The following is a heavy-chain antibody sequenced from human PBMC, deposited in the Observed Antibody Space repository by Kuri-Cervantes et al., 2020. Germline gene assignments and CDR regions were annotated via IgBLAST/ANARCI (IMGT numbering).Heavy chain of an antibody. Sequence: SETLSLTCTVSGGSISSSSYYWGWIRQPPGKGLEWIGSIYYSGSTYYNPSLKSRVTISVDKSKNQFSLKLSSVTAADTAVYYCARVAGGDSSGARLYLSGYYMDVWGKGTTVTVSS. J-gene: IGHJ6*03. CDR1: GGSISSSSYY. V-gene: IGHV4-39*07. CDR3: ARVAGGDSSGARLYLSGYYMDV. CDR2: IYYSGST. D-gene: IGHD3-22*01.